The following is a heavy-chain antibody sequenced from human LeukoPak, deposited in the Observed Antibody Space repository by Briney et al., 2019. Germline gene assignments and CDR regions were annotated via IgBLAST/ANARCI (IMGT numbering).Heavy chain of an antibody. CDR3: ARGVDTAMVTFFDY. V-gene: IGHV4-30-4*08. Sequence: SETLSLTCTVPGGSISSGDYYWSWIRQPPGKGLEWIGYIYYSGSTYYNPSLKSRVTISVDTSKNQFSLKLSSVTAADTAVYYCARGVDTAMVTFFDYWGQGTLVTVSS. D-gene: IGHD5-18*01. J-gene: IGHJ4*02. CDR1: GGSISSGDYY. CDR2: IYYSGST.